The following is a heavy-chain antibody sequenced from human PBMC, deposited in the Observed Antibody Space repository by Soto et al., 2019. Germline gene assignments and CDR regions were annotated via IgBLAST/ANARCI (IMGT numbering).Heavy chain of an antibody. CDR2: MNPNNGNT. Sequence: QVQLVQSGAEVKKPGASVKVSCKASGYTFTSYDINWVRQATGQGLEWMGWMNPNNGNTGYAQKFQGSVTMTRNTSISTAYMELSSLRSEDTAVYYCARERSAAGTGWFDPWGQGTLVTVSS. CDR3: ARERSAAGTGWFDP. J-gene: IGHJ5*02. CDR1: GYTFTSYD. V-gene: IGHV1-8*01. D-gene: IGHD6-13*01.